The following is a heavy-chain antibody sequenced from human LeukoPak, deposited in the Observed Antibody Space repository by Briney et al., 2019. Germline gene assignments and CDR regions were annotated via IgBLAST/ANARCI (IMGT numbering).Heavy chain of an antibody. V-gene: IGHV3-49*03. J-gene: IGHJ4*02. CDR3: TRVEGITIFGVDY. CDR2: IRSKAYGGTT. D-gene: IGHD3-3*01. Sequence: GGSLRLSSTASGFTFGDYAMSWFRQAPGKGLEWVGFIRSKAYGGTTEYAASVKGRFTISRDDSKSIAYLQMNSLKTEDTAVYYCTRVEGITIFGVDYWGQGTLVTVSS. CDR1: GFTFGDYA.